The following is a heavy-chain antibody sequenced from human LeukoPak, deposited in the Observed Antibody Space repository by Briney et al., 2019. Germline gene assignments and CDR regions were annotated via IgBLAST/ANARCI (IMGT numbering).Heavy chain of an antibody. CDR3: ARGLDREYYFDY. J-gene: IGHJ4*02. D-gene: IGHD3-16*02. CDR2: ISYDGGNK. Sequence: GGSLRLSCAASGFTFSSYAMHWVRQAPGKGLEWVAVISYDGGNKYYADSVKGRFTISRDNSKNTLYLQMNSLRAEDTAVYYCARGLDREYYFDYWGQGTLVTVSS. V-gene: IGHV3-30*01. CDR1: GFTFSSYA.